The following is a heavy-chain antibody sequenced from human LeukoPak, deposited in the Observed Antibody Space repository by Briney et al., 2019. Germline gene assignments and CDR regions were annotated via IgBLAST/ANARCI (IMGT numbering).Heavy chain of an antibody. CDR2: IYDSGST. CDR3: ARVDYILLWFGELSYNWFDP. V-gene: IGHV4-59*08. J-gene: IGHJ5*02. CDR1: GGSIGSYY. Sequence: SETLSLTCTVSGGSIGSYYWSWIRQPPGKGLEWIGYIYDSGSTNYNPSLKSRVTISVDTSKNQFSLKLSSVTAADTAVYYCARVDYILLWFGELSYNWFDPWGQGTLVTVSS. D-gene: IGHD3-10*01.